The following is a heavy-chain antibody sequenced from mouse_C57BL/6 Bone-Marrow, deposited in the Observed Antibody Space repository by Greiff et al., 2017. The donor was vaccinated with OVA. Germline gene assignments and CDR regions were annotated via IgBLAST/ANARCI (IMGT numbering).Heavy chain of an antibody. J-gene: IGHJ3*01. CDR1: GYTFTSYW. V-gene: IGHV1-64*01. Sequence: VQLQQPGAELVKPGASVKLSCKASGYTFTSYWMHWVKQRPGQGLEWIGMIHPNSGSTNYNEKFKSKATLTVDKSSSTAYMQLSSLTSEDSAVYDGALDYGSSDRGFAYWGQGTLVTVSA. CDR2: IHPNSGST. D-gene: IGHD1-1*01. CDR3: ALDYGSSDRGFAY.